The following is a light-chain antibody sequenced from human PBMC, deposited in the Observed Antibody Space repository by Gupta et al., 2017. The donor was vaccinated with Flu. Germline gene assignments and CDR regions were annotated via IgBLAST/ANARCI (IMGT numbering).Light chain of an antibody. J-gene: IGLJ3*02. Sequence: QSVLTQPPSASGTPGQRVTISCSGSSSSIGSNYVFWYQQLPGTAPKLLIYRNTQRPSGVPDRFSASKSGTSASLAISGLRTEDEADYYCAAWDDSLSGRVFGGGTKLTVL. V-gene: IGLV1-47*01. CDR1: SSSIGSNY. CDR3: AAWDDSLSGRV. CDR2: RNT.